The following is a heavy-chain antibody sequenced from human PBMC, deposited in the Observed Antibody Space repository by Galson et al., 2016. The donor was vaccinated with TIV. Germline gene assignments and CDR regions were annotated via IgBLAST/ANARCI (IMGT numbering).Heavy chain of an antibody. CDR2: VHDAGST. J-gene: IGHJ6*02. D-gene: IGHD6-13*01. Sequence: SETLSLTCAVSGGSFSGHFGAWIRQSPEKGLEWLGEVHDAGSTNYNPSLKSRLTMSADTANIQFSLRLTTVTAAATAVYFCAIRRAPQQSLYYGLDVWGQGTPVVVSS. V-gene: IGHV4-34*01. CDR3: AIRRAPQQSLYYGLDV. CDR1: GGSFSGHF.